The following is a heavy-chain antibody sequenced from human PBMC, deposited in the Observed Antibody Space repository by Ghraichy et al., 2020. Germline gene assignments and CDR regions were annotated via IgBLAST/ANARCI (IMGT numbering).Heavy chain of an antibody. Sequence: SQTLSLTCTVSGGSISSSSYYWGWIRQPPGKGLEWIGSIYYSGSTYYNPSLKSRVTISVDTSKNQFSLKLSSVTAADTAVYYCASSRITMVRGVILWNFDYWGQGTLVTVSS. CDR3: ASSRITMVRGVILWNFDY. V-gene: IGHV4-39*01. CDR1: GGSISSSSYY. D-gene: IGHD3-10*01. CDR2: IYYSGST. J-gene: IGHJ4*02.